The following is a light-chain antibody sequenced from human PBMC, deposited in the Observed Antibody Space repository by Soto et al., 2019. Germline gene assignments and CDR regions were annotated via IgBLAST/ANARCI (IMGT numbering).Light chain of an antibody. J-gene: IGLJ3*02. Sequence: QSVLTQPPSASGTPGQRVTISCSGSSSNVASNSVTWYQQVPGTAPKLLMYNSNQRPSGVPDRFSGSKSGTSASLVISGLQSEDEAAYYCAAWDDTLKGWVFGGGTKLTAL. CDR1: SSNVASNS. CDR3: AAWDDTLKGWV. V-gene: IGLV1-44*01. CDR2: NSN.